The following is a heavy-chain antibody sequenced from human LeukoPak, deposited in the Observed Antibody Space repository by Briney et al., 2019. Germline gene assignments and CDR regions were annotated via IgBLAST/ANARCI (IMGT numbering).Heavy chain of an antibody. J-gene: IGHJ4*02. D-gene: IGHD3-22*01. CDR2: IKQDGSEK. V-gene: IGHV3-7*01. CDR1: GFTFSSYW. Sequence: GGSLRLSCAASGFTFSSYWMSWVRQAPGKGLEWVANIKQDGSEKDYVDSVKGRFTISRDNAKNSLYLQMNSLRAKDTAVYYCARDRMDYYDSSGYYGLYYFDYWGQGTLVTVSS. CDR3: ARDRMDYYDSSGYYGLYYFDY.